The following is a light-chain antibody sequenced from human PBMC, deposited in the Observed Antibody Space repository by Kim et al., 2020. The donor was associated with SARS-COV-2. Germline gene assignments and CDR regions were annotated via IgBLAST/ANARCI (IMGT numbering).Light chain of an antibody. CDR1: RSVLNGSNKKNY. CDR3: QQYFSSPYT. CDR2: WAS. V-gene: IGKV4-1*01. J-gene: IGKJ2*01. Sequence: RATVHCKSSRSVLNGSNKKNYVAWYQQKPGQPPKLLIYWASTRESGVPDRLSGSGSGTDFTLTINNMQVEDVAVYYCQQYFSSPYTFGQGTKLEI.